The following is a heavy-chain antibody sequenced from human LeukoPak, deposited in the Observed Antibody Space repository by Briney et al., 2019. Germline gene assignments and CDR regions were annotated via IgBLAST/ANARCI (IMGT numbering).Heavy chain of an antibody. J-gene: IGHJ5*02. CDR3: ARARAEGFYDSSGYYYGLEYNWFDP. CDR1: GGFISSGGYY. CDR2: IYYSGST. Sequence: SETLSLTCTVSGGFISSGGYYWSWIRQHPGKGLEWIGYIYYSGSTYYNPSLKSRVTISVDTSKNQFSLKLSSVTAADTAVYYCARARAEGFYDSSGYYYGLEYNWFDPWGQGTLVTVSS. D-gene: IGHD3-22*01. V-gene: IGHV4-31*03.